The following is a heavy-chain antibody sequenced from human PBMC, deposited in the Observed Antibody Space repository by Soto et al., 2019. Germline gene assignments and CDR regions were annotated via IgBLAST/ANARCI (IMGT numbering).Heavy chain of an antibody. D-gene: IGHD3-16*01. V-gene: IGHV1-69*06. Sequence: SVKVSCKASGGTFSSYAISWVRQAPGQGLEWMGGIIPIFGTANYAQKFQGRVTITADKSTSTAYMELSSLRSEDTAVYYCARDLGGYYYYCMDVWGQGTTVTVSS. CDR1: GGTFSSYA. J-gene: IGHJ6*02. CDR3: ARDLGGYYYYCMDV. CDR2: IIPIFGTA.